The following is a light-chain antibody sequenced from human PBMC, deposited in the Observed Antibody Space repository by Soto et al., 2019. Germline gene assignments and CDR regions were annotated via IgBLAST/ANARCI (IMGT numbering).Light chain of an antibody. V-gene: IGLV2-23*02. Sequence: QSALTQSASVSGSPGQSITISCTGTSSDVGSYNLVSWYQQHPGKAPKLMIYEVYKRPSGVSHRFSGSKSGNTASLTISGLQAENEADYYCCSYAAITTLVFGGGTKLTVL. CDR1: SSDVGSYNL. CDR2: EVY. CDR3: CSYAAITTLV. J-gene: IGLJ2*01.